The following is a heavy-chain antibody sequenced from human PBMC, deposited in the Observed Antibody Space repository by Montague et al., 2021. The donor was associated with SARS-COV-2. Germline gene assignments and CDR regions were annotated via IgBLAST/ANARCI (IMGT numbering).Heavy chain of an antibody. Sequence: SETLSLTCTASGGSISSYYWSWIRQPPGKGLEWIGYIYYSGSTNYNPSLKSRVTISVDTSKNQFSLKLSSVTAADTAVYYCTRDSRTSGWGYWYHGLDVWGQGTTVIVSS. J-gene: IGHJ6*02. CDR1: GGSISSYY. CDR2: IYYSGST. CDR3: TRDSRTSGWGYWYHGLDV. V-gene: IGHV4-59*01. D-gene: IGHD6-19*01.